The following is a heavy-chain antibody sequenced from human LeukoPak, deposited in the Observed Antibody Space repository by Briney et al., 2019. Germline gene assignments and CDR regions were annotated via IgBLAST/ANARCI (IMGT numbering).Heavy chain of an antibody. CDR1: GGTCSSYA. Sequence: ASVKVSCKAFGGTCSSYAISWVRQDPGQGLEWMGGIIPIFGTANYAQKFQGRVTITADKSTSTAYMELSSLRSEDTAVYYCARDQLLWFGELSYWGQGTLVTVSS. CDR3: ARDQLLWFGELSY. CDR2: IIPIFGTA. J-gene: IGHJ4*02. V-gene: IGHV1-69*06. D-gene: IGHD3-10*01.